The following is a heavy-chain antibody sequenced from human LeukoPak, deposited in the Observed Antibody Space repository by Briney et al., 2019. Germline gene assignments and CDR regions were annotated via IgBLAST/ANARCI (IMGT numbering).Heavy chain of an antibody. Sequence: ASVKVSCKASGDTFTSYAISWVRQAPGQGLEWMGWINPNSGGTNYAQKFQGRVTMTRDTSISTAYMELSRLRSDDTAVYYCARGGPYCSGGGCYSRTSNWFDPWGQGTLVTVSS. CDR3: ARGGPYCSGGGCYSRTSNWFDP. D-gene: IGHD2-15*01. V-gene: IGHV1-2*02. CDR1: GDTFTSYA. J-gene: IGHJ5*02. CDR2: INPNSGGT.